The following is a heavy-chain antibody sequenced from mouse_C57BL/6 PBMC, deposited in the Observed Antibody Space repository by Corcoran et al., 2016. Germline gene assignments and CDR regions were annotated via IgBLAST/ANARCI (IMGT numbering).Heavy chain of an antibody. V-gene: IGHV1-26*01. CDR3: ANLLQGY. D-gene: IGHD1-1*01. CDR2: INPNNGGT. Sequence: EVQLQQSGPELVKPGASVKISCKASGYTFTDYYMNWVKQSHGKSLEWIGDINPNNGGTSYNQKFKGKATLTVDKSSSTAYMELRSLTSEDSAVYYCANLLQGYWGQGTSVTVSS. J-gene: IGHJ4*01. CDR1: GYTFTDYY.